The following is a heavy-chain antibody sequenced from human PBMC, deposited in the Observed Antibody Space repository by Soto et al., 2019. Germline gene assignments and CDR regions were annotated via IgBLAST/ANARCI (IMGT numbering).Heavy chain of an antibody. CDR2: IYYSGRT. CDR1: GDSIGTINYY. V-gene: IGHV4-39*01. Sequence: QLQLQESGPGLVKPSETLSVTCSVSGDSIGTINYYWGWLRQPPGKGPEWIGSIYYSGRTHYNPSFRGRVNISVNTSNNQFSLRLSAETAADTAVYYCARHPGYTVPTVYATHYFDDWGQGVLVTVSS. D-gene: IGHD2-8*01. J-gene: IGHJ4*02. CDR3: ARHPGYTVPTVYATHYFDD.